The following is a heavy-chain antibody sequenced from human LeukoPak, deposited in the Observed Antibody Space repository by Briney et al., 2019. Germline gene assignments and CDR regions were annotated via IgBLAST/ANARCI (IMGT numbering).Heavy chain of an antibody. Sequence: ASVKVSCKVSGYTLTELFMHWVRQAPGKGLEWMGGFDPEDGETIYAQKFQGRVTMTEDTSTDTAYMELSSLRSEDTAVYYCATDEPYSSSWYLVSAFDIWGQGTMVTVSS. CDR2: FDPEDGET. J-gene: IGHJ3*02. CDR1: GYTLTELF. CDR3: ATDEPYSSSWYLVSAFDI. D-gene: IGHD6-13*01. V-gene: IGHV1-24*01.